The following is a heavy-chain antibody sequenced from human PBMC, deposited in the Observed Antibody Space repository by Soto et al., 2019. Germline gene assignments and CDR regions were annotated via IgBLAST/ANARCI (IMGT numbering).Heavy chain of an antibody. V-gene: IGHV4-34*01. CDR2: INHSGST. Sequence: SETLSLTCAVYGGSFSGYYWSWIRQPPGKGLEWIGEINHSGSTNYNPSLKSRVTISVDTSKNQFSLKLSSVTAADTAVYYCARGNPHSSSWYRFYYMDVWGKGTTVTVSS. J-gene: IGHJ6*03. CDR1: GGSFSGYY. CDR3: ARGNPHSSSWYRFYYMDV. D-gene: IGHD6-13*01.